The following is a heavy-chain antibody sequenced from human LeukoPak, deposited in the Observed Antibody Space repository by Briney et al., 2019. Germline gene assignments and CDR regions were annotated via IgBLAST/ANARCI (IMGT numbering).Heavy chain of an antibody. V-gene: IGHV3-53*01. CDR2: IYSGGYT. J-gene: IGHJ4*02. CDR1: GFTFSNYW. Sequence: GGSLRLSCAASGFTFSNYWMNWVRQAPGKGLEWVSVIYSGGYTYYADSVKGRFTISRDNSKNTLYLQMNSLRAEDTAVYYCARRAGAYSHPYDYWGQGTLVTVSS. CDR3: ARRAGAYSHPYDY. D-gene: IGHD4/OR15-4a*01.